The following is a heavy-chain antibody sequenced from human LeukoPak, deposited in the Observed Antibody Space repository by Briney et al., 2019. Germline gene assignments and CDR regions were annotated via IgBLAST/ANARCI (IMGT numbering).Heavy chain of an antibody. J-gene: IGHJ6*03. V-gene: IGHV3-11*04. CDR1: GFTFSDYY. CDR2: ISSSGSTI. CDR3: ARLPPSLIFGVVDYYMDV. Sequence: VGSLRLSCAASGFTFSDYYMSWIRQAPGKGLEWVSYISSSGSTIYYADSVKGRFTISRDNAKNSLHLQMNSLRAEDTAVYYCARLPPSLIFGVVDYYMDVWGKGTTVTVSS. D-gene: IGHD3-3*01.